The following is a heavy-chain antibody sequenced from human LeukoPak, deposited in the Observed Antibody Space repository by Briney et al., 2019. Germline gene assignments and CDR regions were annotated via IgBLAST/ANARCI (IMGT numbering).Heavy chain of an antibody. CDR2: IIPIFGTA. CDR1: GGTFSSYA. Sequence: SVKVSCKASGGTFSSYAISWVRQAPGQGLEWMGGIIPIFGTANYAQKFQGRVTITADESTSTAYMELSSLRSEDTAVYYCARSRGPSFCSGGSCHQEVYFDYWGQGTLVTVSS. V-gene: IGHV1-69*01. CDR3: ARSRGPSFCSGGSCHQEVYFDY. D-gene: IGHD2-15*01. J-gene: IGHJ4*02.